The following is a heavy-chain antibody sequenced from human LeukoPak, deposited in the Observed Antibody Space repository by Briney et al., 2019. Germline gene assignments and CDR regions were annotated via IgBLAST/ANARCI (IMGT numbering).Heavy chain of an antibody. Sequence: PSETLSLTYTVSGGSISSYYWSWIRQPPGKGLEWIGYIYYSGSTNYNPSLKSRVTISVDTSKNQFSLKLSSVTAADTAVYYCARSQGRFAAAKMYYFDYWGQGTLVTVSS. CDR2: IYYSGST. J-gene: IGHJ4*02. V-gene: IGHV4-59*01. CDR3: ARSQGRFAAAKMYYFDY. CDR1: GGSISSYY. D-gene: IGHD6-13*01.